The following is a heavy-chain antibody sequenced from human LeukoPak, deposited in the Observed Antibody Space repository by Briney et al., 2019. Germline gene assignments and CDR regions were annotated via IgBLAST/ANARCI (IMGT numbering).Heavy chain of an antibody. CDR1: GFTFSSYS. CDR3: ARDGSSEVGATYDY. J-gene: IGHJ4*02. D-gene: IGHD1-26*01. Sequence: PGGSLRLSCAASGFTFSSYSMNWVRQAPGKGLEWVSSISSSSSYIYYADSVKGRFTISRDNAKNSLYLQMNSLRAEDTAVYYCARDGSSEVGATYDYWGQGTLVTVSS. CDR2: ISSSSSYI. V-gene: IGHV3-21*01.